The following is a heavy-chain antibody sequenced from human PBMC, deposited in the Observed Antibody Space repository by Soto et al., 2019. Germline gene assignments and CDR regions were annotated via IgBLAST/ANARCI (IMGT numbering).Heavy chain of an antibody. CDR3: ARAYVVVPAAIRLYYYYGMDV. J-gene: IGHJ6*02. V-gene: IGHV1-2*02. CDR1: GYTFTGYY. Sequence: ASVKVSCKASGYTFTGYYMHWVRQAPGQGLEWMGWINPNSGGTNYAQKFQGRVTMTRDTSISIAYMELSRLRSDDTAVYYCARAYVVVPAAIRLYYYYGMDVWGQGTTVTVSS. D-gene: IGHD2-2*02. CDR2: INPNSGGT.